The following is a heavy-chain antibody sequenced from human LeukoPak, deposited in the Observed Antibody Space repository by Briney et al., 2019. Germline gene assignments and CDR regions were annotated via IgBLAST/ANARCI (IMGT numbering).Heavy chain of an antibody. CDR1: GGSFGGYY. CDR2: INHSGST. Sequence: SEALSLTCAVYGGSFGGYYWSWIRQPPGKGLEWIGEINHSGSTNYNPSLKSRVTISVDTSKNQFSLKLSSVTAADTAVYYCAVTYYDFWSGLGRDYYYMDVWGKATTVTVS. V-gene: IGHV4-34*01. D-gene: IGHD3-3*01. J-gene: IGHJ6*03. CDR3: AVTYYDFWSGLGRDYYYMDV.